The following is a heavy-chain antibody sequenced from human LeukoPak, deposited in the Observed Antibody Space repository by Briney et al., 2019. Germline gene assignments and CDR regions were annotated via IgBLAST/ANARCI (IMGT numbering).Heavy chain of an antibody. CDR3: ARLYSGYVFDY. CDR2: IYSGGST. CDR1: GFTFSSYS. V-gene: IGHV3-66*01. J-gene: IGHJ4*02. Sequence: GGSLRLSCAASGFTFSSYSMNWVHQAPGKGLEWVSVIYSGGSTYYADSVKGRFTISRDNSKNTLYLQMNSLRAEDTAVYYCARLYSGYVFDYWGQGTLVTVSS. D-gene: IGHD5-12*01.